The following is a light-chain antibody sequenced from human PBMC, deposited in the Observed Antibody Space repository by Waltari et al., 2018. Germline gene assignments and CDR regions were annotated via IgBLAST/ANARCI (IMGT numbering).Light chain of an antibody. CDR3: QHSYSPPHT. J-gene: IGKJ1*01. V-gene: IGKV1-39*01. CDR2: AAS. CDR1: QSISTY. Sequence: DIQVTQPRSSLSASVGDRVTITCLASQSISTYLNWYQQRPGKAPKLLIYAASSLQSGVPSRFSGSGSGTDFTLTISSLQPEDFATYYCQHSYSPPHTFGQGTRVEIK.